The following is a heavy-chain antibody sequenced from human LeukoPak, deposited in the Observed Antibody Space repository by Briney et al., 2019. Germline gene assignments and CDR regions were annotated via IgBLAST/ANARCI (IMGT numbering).Heavy chain of an antibody. CDR3: ARGDPFYAFDI. CDR1: GGSISGYY. Sequence: SETLSLTCTVSGGSISGYYWSWIRQPPGKRLEWIGYIYYTGNTDYNPSLKSRVTISVDTSKNQFSLKLSSVTAADTAVYYCARGDPFYAFDIWGQGTMVTVSS. J-gene: IGHJ3*02. CDR2: IYYTGNT. V-gene: IGHV4-59*08.